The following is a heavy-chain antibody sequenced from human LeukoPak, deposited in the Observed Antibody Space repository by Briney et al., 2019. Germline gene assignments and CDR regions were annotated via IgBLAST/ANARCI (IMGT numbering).Heavy chain of an antibody. Sequence: PSETLSLTCAVYGGSFSGYYWSWIRQPPGKGLEWIGEINHSGSTNYNPSLKSRVTISVDTSKNQFSLKLSSVTAADTAVYYCARRVRRRIVVVPAATAFDYWGRGTLVTVSS. J-gene: IGHJ4*02. CDR1: GGSFSGYY. CDR3: ARRVRRRIVVVPAATAFDY. V-gene: IGHV4-34*01. CDR2: INHSGST. D-gene: IGHD2-2*01.